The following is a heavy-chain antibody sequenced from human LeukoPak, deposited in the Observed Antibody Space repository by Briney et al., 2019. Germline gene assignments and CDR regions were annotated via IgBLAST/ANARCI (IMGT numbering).Heavy chain of an antibody. CDR1: GFTFGSYA. CDR3: AKDSSSRGWVFDY. J-gene: IGHJ4*02. CDR2: ISGSGGST. Sequence: PGGSLRLSCAASGFTFGSYAINGVRQAPGKGLEWVSSISGSGGSTYYADSVKGRFTISRDNSKNTLNLQMNSLRAEDTAVYYCAKDSSSRGWVFDYWGQGTLVTVSS. V-gene: IGHV3-23*01. D-gene: IGHD3-10*01.